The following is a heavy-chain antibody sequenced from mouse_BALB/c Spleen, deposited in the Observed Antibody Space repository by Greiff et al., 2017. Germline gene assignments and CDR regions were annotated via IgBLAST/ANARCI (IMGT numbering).Heavy chain of an antibody. Sequence: QVQLKQSGPGLVAPSQSLSITCTVSGFSLTGYGVNWVRQPPGKGLEWLGMIWGDGSTDYNSALKSRLSISKDNSKSQVFLKMNSLQTDDTARYYCARDYGNYPAWFAYWGQGTLVTVSA. J-gene: IGHJ3*01. D-gene: IGHD2-1*01. CDR1: GFSLTGYG. CDR3: ARDYGNYPAWFAY. V-gene: IGHV2-6-7*01. CDR2: IWGDGST.